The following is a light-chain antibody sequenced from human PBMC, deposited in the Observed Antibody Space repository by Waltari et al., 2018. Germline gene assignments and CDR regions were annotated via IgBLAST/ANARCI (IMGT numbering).Light chain of an antibody. V-gene: IGLV2-14*03. CDR3: SSYSTSLTPYV. Sequence: QSALTQPASVSGSPGPSITISCTGTSSDVGGYNHVSGYQQHPAKAPKLMIYDVSSRPSWVSNRFFRYKSGNTASLTISVLQAEDEAVYFCSSYSTSLTPYVTGPGTKVTVL. CDR1: SSDVGGYNH. CDR2: DVS. J-gene: IGLJ1*01.